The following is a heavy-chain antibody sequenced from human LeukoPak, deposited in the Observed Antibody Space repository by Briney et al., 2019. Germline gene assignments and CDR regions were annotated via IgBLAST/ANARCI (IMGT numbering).Heavy chain of an antibody. CDR2: ISWNSGSI. CDR3: ARDSSLTGDRRWFDP. D-gene: IGHD7-27*01. Sequence: GGSLRLSCAASGFTFDDYAMHWVRQAPGKGLEWVSGISWNSGSIGYADSVKGRFTISRDNAKNSLYLQMNSLRAEDTAVYYCARDSSLTGDRRWFDPWGQGTLVTVSS. CDR1: GFTFDDYA. V-gene: IGHV3-9*01. J-gene: IGHJ5*02.